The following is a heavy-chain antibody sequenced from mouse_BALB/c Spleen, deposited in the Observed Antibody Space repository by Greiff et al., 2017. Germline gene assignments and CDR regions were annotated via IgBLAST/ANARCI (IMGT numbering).Heavy chain of an antibody. Sequence: EVHLVESGGGLVQPGGSLKLSCAASGFTFSSYGMSWVRQTPDKRLELVATINSNGGSTYYPDSVKGRFTISRDNAKNTLYLQMSSLKSEDTAMYYCAREGDYDYDGEFAYWGQGTLVTVSA. CDR1: GFTFSSYG. D-gene: IGHD2-4*01. J-gene: IGHJ3*01. CDR3: AREGDYDYDGEFAY. V-gene: IGHV5-6-3*01. CDR2: INSNGGST.